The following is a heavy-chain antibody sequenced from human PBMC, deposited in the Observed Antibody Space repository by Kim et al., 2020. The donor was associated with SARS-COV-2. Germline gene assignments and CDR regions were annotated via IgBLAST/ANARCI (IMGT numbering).Heavy chain of an antibody. V-gene: IGHV4-39*01. J-gene: IGHJ4*02. CDR1: GGSISSSSYY. CDR3: ARHLQSVDTMIVVVIPSGIDY. Sequence: SETLSLTCTVSGGSISSSSYYWGWIRQPPGKGLEWIGSIYYSGSTYYNPSLKSRVTISVDTSKNQFSLKLSSVTAADTAVYYCARHLQSVDTMIVVVIPSGIDYWGQGTLVTVSS. D-gene: IGHD3-22*01. CDR2: IYYSGST.